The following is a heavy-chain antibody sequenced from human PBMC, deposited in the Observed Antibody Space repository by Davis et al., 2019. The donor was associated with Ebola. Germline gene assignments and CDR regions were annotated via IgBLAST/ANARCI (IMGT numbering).Heavy chain of an antibody. J-gene: IGHJ6*02. Sequence: GGSLRLSCEGSGYTFTTYCIGWVRQMPGKGLEWMGIICPGDSDTRYSPSFKGQVTISADKSISTAYLQWSSLKASETAMYYCARLVMVRGVIMRYNPNYYYYGMDVWGQGTTVSVSS. CDR2: ICPGDSDT. CDR3: ARLVMVRGVIMRYNPNYYYYGMDV. CDR1: GYTFTTYC. D-gene: IGHD3-10*01. V-gene: IGHV5-51*01.